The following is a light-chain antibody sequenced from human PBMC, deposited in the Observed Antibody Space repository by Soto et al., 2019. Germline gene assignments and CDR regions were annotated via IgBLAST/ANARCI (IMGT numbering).Light chain of an antibody. V-gene: IGKV3-15*01. CDR1: QSISDT. Sequence: EIVMTQSPATLSVSPGGRATLSCRASQSISDTLAWYQQKPGQAPRLLIYSASRRATGFPARFIGSGSGTDFTLTISRLQSEDFAVYYCQQYDNWPWTFVQGTKVEI. CDR3: QQYDNWPWT. J-gene: IGKJ1*01. CDR2: SAS.